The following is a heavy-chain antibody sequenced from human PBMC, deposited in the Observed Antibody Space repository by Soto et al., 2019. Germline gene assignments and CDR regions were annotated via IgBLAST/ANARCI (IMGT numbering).Heavy chain of an antibody. Sequence: SETLSLTCTVSGASIRSGAYYWCWIRQPPGKDLEWIGYIYYSGSTYYNPSLKSRVTISVDTSKNQFSLKLSSVTAADTAVYYCARAEYCISTRCYSPQGAFDYWGQGTLVTVSS. D-gene: IGHD2-2*01. CDR3: ARAEYCISTRCYSPQGAFDY. J-gene: IGHJ4*02. V-gene: IGHV4-30-4*01. CDR2: IYYSGST. CDR1: GASIRSGAYY.